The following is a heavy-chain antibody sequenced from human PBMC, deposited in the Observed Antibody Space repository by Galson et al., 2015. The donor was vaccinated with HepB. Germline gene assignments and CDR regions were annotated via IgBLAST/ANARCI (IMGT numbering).Heavy chain of an antibody. D-gene: IGHD3-22*01. CDR3: ARRTYYYDSSGYYYYFDY. V-gene: IGHV1-3*01. CDR2: INAGNGNT. J-gene: IGHJ4*02. Sequence: SVKVSCKASGYTFTSYAMHWVRQAPGQRLEWMGWINAGNGNTKYSQKFQGRVTITRDTSASTAYMELSSLRSEDTAVYYCARRTYYYDSSGYYYYFDYWGQGTLVTVSS. CDR1: GYTFTSYA.